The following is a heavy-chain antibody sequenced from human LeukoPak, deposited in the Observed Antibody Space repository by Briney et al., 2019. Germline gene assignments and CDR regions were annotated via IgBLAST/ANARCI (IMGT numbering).Heavy chain of an antibody. Sequence: SETLSLTCTVSGGSIGSFYWSWIRQPPGKGLEWIGYIYYSGSTNYNPSLKSRVTISVDTSKNQFSLNLSSVTAADTAVYYCARGYNLDYWGQGTLVTVSS. CDR1: GGSIGSFY. CDR2: IYYSGST. CDR3: ARGYNLDY. D-gene: IGHD5-24*01. V-gene: IGHV4-59*01. J-gene: IGHJ4*02.